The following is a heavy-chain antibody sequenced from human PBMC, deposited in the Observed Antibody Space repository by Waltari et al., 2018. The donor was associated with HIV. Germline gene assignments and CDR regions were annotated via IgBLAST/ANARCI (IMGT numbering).Heavy chain of an antibody. CDR2: IKKDGGEK. Sequence: EVQLEESGGGLVQPGGSLRLACAASGFTFRNYWMSWLRQAPGKGLEWVANIKKDGGEKYHVDSVRGRFTVSRDNAKNSLYLQMSSLRAEDTAVYYCARGHYGMDVWGQGTTVTVSS. CDR3: ARGHYGMDV. J-gene: IGHJ6*02. V-gene: IGHV3-7*01. CDR1: GFTFRNYW.